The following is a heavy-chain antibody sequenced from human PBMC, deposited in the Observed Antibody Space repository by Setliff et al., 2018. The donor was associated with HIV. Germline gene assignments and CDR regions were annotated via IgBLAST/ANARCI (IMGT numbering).Heavy chain of an antibody. CDR1: GGSIDSTSYY. D-gene: IGHD3-3*01. V-gene: IGHV4-39*01. Sequence: PSETLSLTCTVSGGSIDSTSYYWGWIRQPPGKGLEWIGSVYYSGTTYYNPSLRSRVTISVDTSQSRFSLELTSVTAADTAVYYCVRPAFGIGGGADFDSWGQGTLVTVSS. CDR3: VRPAFGIGGGADFDS. J-gene: IGHJ4*02. CDR2: VYYSGTT.